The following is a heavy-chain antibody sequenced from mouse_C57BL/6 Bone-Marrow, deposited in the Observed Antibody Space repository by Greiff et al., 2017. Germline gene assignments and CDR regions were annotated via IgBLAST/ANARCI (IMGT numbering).Heavy chain of an antibody. CDR3: ARGDYYGSSQLSY. CDR2: IYPGSGST. D-gene: IGHD1-1*01. J-gene: IGHJ2*01. Sequence: QVQLQQPGAELVKPGASVKMSCKASGYTFTSYWITWVKQRPGQGLEWIGDIYPGSGSTNYNEKFKSKATLTVDTSSSTAYMQLSSLTSADSAVYYCARGDYYGSSQLSYWGQGTTLTVSS. CDR1: GYTFTSYW. V-gene: IGHV1-55*01.